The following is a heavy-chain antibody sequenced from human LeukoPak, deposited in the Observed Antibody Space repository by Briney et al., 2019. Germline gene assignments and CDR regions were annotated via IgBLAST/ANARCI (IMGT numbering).Heavy chain of an antibody. Sequence: PVGSLRLSCTVSGFTVSSNSISWVRHAPGKGLEWVSIIYIGGSTYYADSVKGRCTISRDNSKNSLYLQMNSLSAEDTAVYYCAMGRGRYTVTTRPLDYWGQGTLVTVSS. V-gene: IGHV3-66*01. D-gene: IGHD4-17*01. CDR1: GFTVSSNS. CDR3: AMGRGRYTVTTRPLDY. CDR2: IYIGGST. J-gene: IGHJ4*02.